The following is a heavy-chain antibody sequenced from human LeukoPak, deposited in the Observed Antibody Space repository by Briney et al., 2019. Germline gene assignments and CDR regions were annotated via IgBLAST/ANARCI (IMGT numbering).Heavy chain of an antibody. CDR3: ARVRSSSQEDYFDY. Sequence: GGSLRLSCAASGFTFSSYVMHWVRQAPGKGLEWVAVISYDGSNKYYADSVKGRFTISRDNSKNTLYLQMNSLRAEDTAVYYCARVRSSSQEDYFDYWGQGTLVTVSS. D-gene: IGHD6-13*01. J-gene: IGHJ4*02. CDR1: GFTFSSYV. V-gene: IGHV3-30-3*01. CDR2: ISYDGSNK.